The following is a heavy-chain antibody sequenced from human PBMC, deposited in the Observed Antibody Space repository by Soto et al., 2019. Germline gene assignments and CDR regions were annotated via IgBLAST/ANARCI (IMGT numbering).Heavy chain of an antibody. V-gene: IGHV3-23*01. J-gene: IGHJ6*02. D-gene: IGHD1-26*01. Sequence: PGGSLRLSCAASGFTFSSYAMSWVRQAPGKGLEWVSAISGSGGSTYYADSVKGRFTISRDNSKNTLYLQMNSLRAEDTAVYYCAKGDSGSYYHYYYYGMDVWGQGTTVTVSS. CDR3: AKGDSGSYYHYYYYGMDV. CDR1: GFTFSSYA. CDR2: ISGSGGST.